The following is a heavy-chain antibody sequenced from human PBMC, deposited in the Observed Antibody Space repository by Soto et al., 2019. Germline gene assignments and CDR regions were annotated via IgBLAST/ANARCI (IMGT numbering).Heavy chain of an antibody. CDR1: SDSISSYY. J-gene: IGHJ4*02. CDR2: TDYSGNT. CDR3: ARAVGDPLYYLDY. D-gene: IGHD6-19*01. Sequence: QVQLQESGPGLVRPSETLSLTCTVSSDSISSYYWIWIRQSPGQGLEWIGYTDYSGNTSYNPSLKSRVTISGDTSKNQFSLRLSSVTAADTAVYYCARAVGDPLYYLDYWGQGTLVTVSS. V-gene: IGHV4-59*08.